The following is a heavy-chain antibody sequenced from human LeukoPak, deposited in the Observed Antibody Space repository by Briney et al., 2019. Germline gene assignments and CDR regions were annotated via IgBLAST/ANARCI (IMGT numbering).Heavy chain of an antibody. CDR1: GFTFYDYA. CDR2: VSWNSGSI. Sequence: GRSLRLSCAASGFTFYDYAIHWVRQARAKGLEWVSGVSWNSGSIGYADSVKGRFTISRDNAKKSLYLQMHSLRAEDMALYYCAKGLSSSWYGYFDYWGQGTLVTVSS. D-gene: IGHD6-13*01. CDR3: AKGLSSSWYGYFDY. V-gene: IGHV3-9*03. J-gene: IGHJ4*02.